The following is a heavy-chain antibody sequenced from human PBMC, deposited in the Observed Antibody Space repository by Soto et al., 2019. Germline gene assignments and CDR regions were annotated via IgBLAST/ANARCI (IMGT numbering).Heavy chain of an antibody. V-gene: IGHV4-59*01. D-gene: IGHD3-22*01. CDR2: IYYSGST. J-gene: IGHJ1*01. CDR1: GGSISSDY. Sequence: SDTLSLTCTVSGGSISSDYWSWIRQPRGKGLEWIGYIYYSGSTNYNPSLKSRVPISVDTSKTQFSLKLSSVTAADTAVYYCARETRYYYYDSSGYYFQHWGQGTLVTVSS. CDR3: ARETRYYYYDSSGYYFQH.